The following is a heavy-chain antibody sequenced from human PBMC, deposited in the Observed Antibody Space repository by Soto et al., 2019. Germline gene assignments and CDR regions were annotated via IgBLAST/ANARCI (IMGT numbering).Heavy chain of an antibody. D-gene: IGHD2-21*02. CDR2: ISRSSSTI. CDR3: AKTRSEVLTDTPEFDY. Sequence: PGGSLRLSCAASVFAFNNYAMIWVRQAPGKGLEWVSYISRSSSTIFYADSVKGRFIISRDNSRNTLYVHMNSLRVEDTAVYYCAKTRSEVLTDTPEFDYWGQGTVVTVSS. J-gene: IGHJ4*02. CDR1: VFAFNNYA. V-gene: IGHV3-23*01.